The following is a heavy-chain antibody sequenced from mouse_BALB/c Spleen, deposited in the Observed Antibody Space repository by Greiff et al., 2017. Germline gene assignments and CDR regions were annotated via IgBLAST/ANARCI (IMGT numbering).Heavy chain of an antibody. CDR3: ATITTEEGAWFAY. V-gene: IGHV3-8*02. J-gene: IGHJ3*01. Sequence: EVQLQESGPSLVKPSQTLSLTCSVTGDSITSGYWNWIRKFPGNKLEYMGYISYSGSTYYNPSLKSRISITRDTSKNQYYLQLNSVTTEDTATYYCATITTEEGAWFAYWGQGTLVTVSA. CDR2: ISYSGST. CDR1: GDSITSGY. D-gene: IGHD1-1*01.